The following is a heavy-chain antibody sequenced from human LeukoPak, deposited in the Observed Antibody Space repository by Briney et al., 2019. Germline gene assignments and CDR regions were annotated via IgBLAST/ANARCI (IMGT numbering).Heavy chain of an antibody. J-gene: IGHJ4*02. D-gene: IGHD2/OR15-2a*01. CDR1: GFSISSRSYC. CDR2: ICYSGNP. V-gene: IGHV4-39*01. Sequence: TLSLTCTVSGFSISSRSYCWGWLRQPPGKGLEWIESICYSGNPDYNPSLKSRVTISVDTSKNQFSLKLSSVTAADTAVYYCARLNIVLVPSTNFDYWGQGTLVTVSS. CDR3: ARLNIVLVPSTNFDY.